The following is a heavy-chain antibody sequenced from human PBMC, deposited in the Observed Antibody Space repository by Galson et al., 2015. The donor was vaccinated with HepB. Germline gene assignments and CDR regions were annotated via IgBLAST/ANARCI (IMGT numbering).Heavy chain of an antibody. CDR1: GFNFGSYG. D-gene: IGHD3-10*02. V-gene: IGHV3-33*06. J-gene: IGHJ4*02. CDR2: TWYDGTDK. CDR3: VKDRGMGSARHVLEH. Sequence: SLRLSCAASGFNFGSYGMHWVRQAPGKGLEWVAVTWYDGTDKKYAESVKGRFTISRDNSKNTLYMQMNSVRVEDTAVYYCVKDRGMGSARHVLEHWGQGALVTVSS.